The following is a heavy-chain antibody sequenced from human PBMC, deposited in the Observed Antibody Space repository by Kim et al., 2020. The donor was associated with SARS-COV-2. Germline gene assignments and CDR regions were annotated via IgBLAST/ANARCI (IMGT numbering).Heavy chain of an antibody. CDR3: ARGGSYGSGSYSQYGMDV. J-gene: IGHJ6*01. CDR1: VGSISNYF. Sequence: SETLSLTCTVSVGSISNYFWSWIRHFPGKGLEWIGYVSNSGSPNYNPSLKSRVTISVNTPKNQFSLKLTSLTAADTAVYFCARGGSYGSGSYSQYGMDV. D-gene: IGHD3-10*01. V-gene: IGHV4-59*13. CDR2: VSNSGSP.